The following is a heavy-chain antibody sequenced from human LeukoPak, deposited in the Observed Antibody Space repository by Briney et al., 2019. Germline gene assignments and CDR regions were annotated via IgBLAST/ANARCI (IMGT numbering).Heavy chain of an antibody. Sequence: PGGSLRLSCAASGFTFSSYSMNWVRQAPGKGLEWVSSISSSSSYIYYADSVKGRFTISRDNAKNSLYLQMNSLRAEDTAVYYCVRTYGGSNWDKTFFDYWGQGTLVTVSS. D-gene: IGHD1/OR15-1a*01. J-gene: IGHJ4*02. V-gene: IGHV3-21*01. CDR1: GFTFSSYS. CDR3: VRTYGGSNWDKTFFDY. CDR2: ISSSSSYI.